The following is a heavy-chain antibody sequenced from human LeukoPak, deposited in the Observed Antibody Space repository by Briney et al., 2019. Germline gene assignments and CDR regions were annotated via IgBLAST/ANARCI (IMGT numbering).Heavy chain of an antibody. CDR1: GYSFTSYW. V-gene: IGHV5-51*01. CDR2: IYPGDSDT. D-gene: IGHD3-3*01. CDR3: ARSPPDFWSGPPMTWFDP. Sequence: GESLKISCKGSGYSFTSYWIGWVRQMPVKGLEWVGIIYPGDSDTRYSPSFQGQVTISADKSISTAYLQWSSLKAPDTAMYYCARSPPDFWSGPPMTWFDPWGREPWSPSPQ. J-gene: IGHJ5*02.